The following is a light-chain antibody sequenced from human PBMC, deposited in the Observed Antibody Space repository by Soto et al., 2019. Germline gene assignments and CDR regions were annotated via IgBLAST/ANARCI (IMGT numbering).Light chain of an antibody. V-gene: IGLV2-14*03. Sequence: QSVLTQPASVSGSPGPSITISCTGTSSDVVGYNYVSWYQHHPGQAPKLMIYDVSNRPAGVSNRFSGSKSGNTASLTISGLQAEDEADYYCSSYTSSSTAVFGTGTKLTVL. CDR3: SSYTSSSTAV. CDR1: SSDVVGYNY. CDR2: DVS. J-gene: IGLJ1*01.